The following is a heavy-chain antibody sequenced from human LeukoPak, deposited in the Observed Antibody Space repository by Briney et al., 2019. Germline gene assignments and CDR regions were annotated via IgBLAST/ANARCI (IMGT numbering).Heavy chain of an antibody. CDR3: TRGGLEAPCDV. J-gene: IGHJ3*01. D-gene: IGHD5-24*01. Sequence: PGGSLRLSCSASGFTFSNYDMHWVRQETGKGLEWVSSICTDGHTYYAPSVKGRFTISSENAKNTLYLQMNSLRAGDTAIYYCTRGGLEAPCDVWGQGTMVGVSS. CDR1: GFTFSNYD. V-gene: IGHV3-13*01. CDR2: ICTDGHT.